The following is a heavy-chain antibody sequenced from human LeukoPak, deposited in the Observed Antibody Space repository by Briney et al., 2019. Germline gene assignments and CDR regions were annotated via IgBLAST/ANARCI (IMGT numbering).Heavy chain of an antibody. Sequence: ASVKVSCKTFGYTFSNYYIHWVRQAPGQGLEWVGQINPRDGTTAYAPKFQGRLTMTRDTSTTTVYLDLGSLTFDDTGIYYCARDSGWSNYDCWGQGALVIVSS. CDR3: ARDSGWSNYDC. V-gene: IGHV1-46*01. CDR1: GYTFSNYY. CDR2: INPRDGTT. D-gene: IGHD3-10*01. J-gene: IGHJ4*02.